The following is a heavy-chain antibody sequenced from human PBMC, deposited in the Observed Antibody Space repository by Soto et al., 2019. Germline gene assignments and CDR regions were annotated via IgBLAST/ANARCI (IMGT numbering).Heavy chain of an antibody. CDR1: GGSFSGYY. CDR3: ARGSSTSVCFDY. CDR2: INHSGST. D-gene: IGHD6-19*01. J-gene: IGHJ4*02. V-gene: IGHV4-34*01. Sequence: SETLSLTCAVYGGSFSGYYWSWIRQPPGKGLEWIGEINHSGSTNYNPSLKSRVTISVDTSKNQFSLKLSSVTAADTAVYYCARGSSTSVCFDYWGQGTLVTVS.